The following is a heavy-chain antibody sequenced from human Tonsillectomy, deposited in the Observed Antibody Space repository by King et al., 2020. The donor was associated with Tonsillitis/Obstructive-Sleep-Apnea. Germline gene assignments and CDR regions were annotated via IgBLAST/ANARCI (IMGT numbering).Heavy chain of an antibody. CDR3: AVDIVVVPAAIRWDAFDI. Sequence: VQLVESGGGLVQPGGSLRLSCAASGFTFSSYWMSWVRQAPGKGLEWVANIKQDGSEKYYVDSVKGRFTISSDNAKNSLYLQMNSLRAEDTAVYYCAVDIVVVPAAIRWDAFDIWGQGTMVTVSS. CDR2: IKQDGSEK. D-gene: IGHD2-2*02. CDR1: GFTFSSYW. J-gene: IGHJ3*02. V-gene: IGHV3-7*03.